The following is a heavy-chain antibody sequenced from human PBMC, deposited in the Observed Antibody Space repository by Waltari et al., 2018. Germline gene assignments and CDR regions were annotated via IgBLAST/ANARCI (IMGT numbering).Heavy chain of an antibody. D-gene: IGHD3-3*01. J-gene: IGHJ5*02. CDR2: IIPIFGTA. V-gene: IGHV1-69*13. CDR3: ARDPLGLRFLEWLFDRYWFDP. CDR1: GGTFSSYA. Sequence: QVQLVQSGAEVKKPGSSVKVSCKASGGTFSSYAISWVRQAPGQGLEGMGRIIPIFGTANYAQKFQGRVTITADKSTSTAYMELSSLRSEDTAVYYCARDPLGLRFLEWLFDRYWFDPWGQGTLVTVSS.